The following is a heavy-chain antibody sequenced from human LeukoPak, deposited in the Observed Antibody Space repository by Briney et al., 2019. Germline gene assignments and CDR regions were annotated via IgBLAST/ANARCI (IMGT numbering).Heavy chain of an antibody. CDR3: ARGPPRKTYYYDSSGYLHY. CDR2: MNPNSGNT. D-gene: IGHD3-22*01. Sequence: ASVKVSCKASGYTFTSYDINWVRQATGQGLEWMGWMNPNSGNTGYAQKFQGRVTMTRNTSISTAYMELSSLRSEDTAVYYCARGPPRKTYYYDSSGYLHYWGQGTLVTVS. CDR1: GYTFTSYD. J-gene: IGHJ4*02. V-gene: IGHV1-8*01.